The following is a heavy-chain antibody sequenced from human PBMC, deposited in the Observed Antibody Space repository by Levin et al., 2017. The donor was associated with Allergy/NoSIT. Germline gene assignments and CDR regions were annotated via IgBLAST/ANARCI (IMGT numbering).Heavy chain of an antibody. CDR3: AREMAETAADTFDV. V-gene: IGHV1-18*01. CDR2: ISPYNGDT. D-gene: IGHD2-8*01. CDR1: GYTFTFYG. J-gene: IGHJ3*01. Sequence: ASVKVSCKASGYTFTFYGISWVRQAPGQGLEWMGWISPYNGDTKYAQKFQGRVTMTTDTSTSTAYMELRSLRSDDTAVYYCAREMAETAADTFDVWGQGTMVTVSS.